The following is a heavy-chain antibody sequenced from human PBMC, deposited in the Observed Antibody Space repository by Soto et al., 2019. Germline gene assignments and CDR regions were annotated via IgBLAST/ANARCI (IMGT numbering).Heavy chain of an antibody. CDR3: AREGGTDWSSYGAFDI. D-gene: IGHD1-1*01. J-gene: IGHJ3*02. V-gene: IGHV3-7*01. CDR1: GFTFSSYW. Sequence: GGSLRLSCAASGFTFSSYWMSWVRQAPGKGLEWVANIKQDGSEKYYVDSVKGRFTISRDNAKNSLYLQMNSLRAEDTAVYYCAREGGTDWSSYGAFDIWGQGTMVTVSS. CDR2: IKQDGSEK.